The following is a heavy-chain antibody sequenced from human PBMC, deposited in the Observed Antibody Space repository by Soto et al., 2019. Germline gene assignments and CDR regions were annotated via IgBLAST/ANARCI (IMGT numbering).Heavy chain of an antibody. CDR2: ISGSGGST. CDR3: AKVDIVVVPAAMTKYFDY. Sequence: PGGSPRLSCAASGVTFSSYAMSWVRQDPGKGLGWVSAISGSGGSTYYADSVKGRFTISRDNSKNTLYLQMNSLRAEDTAVYYCAKVDIVVVPAAMTKYFDYWGQGTLVTVSS. CDR1: GVTFSSYA. D-gene: IGHD2-2*01. J-gene: IGHJ4*02. V-gene: IGHV3-23*01.